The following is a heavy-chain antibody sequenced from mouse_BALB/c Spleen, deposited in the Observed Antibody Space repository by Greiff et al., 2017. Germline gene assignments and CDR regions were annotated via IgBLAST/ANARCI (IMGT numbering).Heavy chain of an antibody. J-gene: IGHJ3*01. V-gene: IGHV14-3*02. CDR2: IDPANGNT. D-gene: IGHD2-4*01. CDR1: GFNIKDTY. Sequence: DVKLQESGAELVKPGASVKLSCTASGFNIKDTYMHWVKQRPEQGLEWIGRIDPANGNTKYDPKFQGKATITADTSSNTAYLQLSSLTSEDTAVYYCAKGGYDYDPFAYWGQGTLVTVSA. CDR3: AKGGYDYDPFAY.